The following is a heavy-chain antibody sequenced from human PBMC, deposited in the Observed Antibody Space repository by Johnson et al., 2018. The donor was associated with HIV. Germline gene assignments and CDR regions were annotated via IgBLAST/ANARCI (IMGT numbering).Heavy chain of an antibody. J-gene: IGHJ3*01. CDR3: ARDGESQQLPLGDAFDV. D-gene: IGHD6-13*01. Sequence: VQLVESGGGLKQPGGSLRLSCAASGFTFSSYMHWVRQATGKGLAWVSTIGTAGDTYYPGSVKGRFTVSREDAKNSLYLQMNSLRAEDTAMYYCARDGESQQLPLGDAFDVWGQGTMVTVSS. CDR2: IGTAGDT. CDR1: GFTFSSY. V-gene: IGHV3-13*01.